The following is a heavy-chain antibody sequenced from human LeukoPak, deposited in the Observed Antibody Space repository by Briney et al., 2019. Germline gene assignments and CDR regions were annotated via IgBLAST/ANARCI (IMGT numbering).Heavy chain of an antibody. V-gene: IGHV5-51*01. D-gene: IGHD2/OR15-2a*01. J-gene: IGHJ4*02. Sequence: GESLKISCKGSGYTFSAYWIGWVRQMPGKGLEWMGIIYPGDSDTRYSPSFQGQVTISADKSISTAYLQWSSLKASDTAVYYCARRLVLGETFDYWGQGTLVTVSS. CDR3: ARRLVLGETFDY. CDR1: GYTFSAYW. CDR2: IYPGDSDT.